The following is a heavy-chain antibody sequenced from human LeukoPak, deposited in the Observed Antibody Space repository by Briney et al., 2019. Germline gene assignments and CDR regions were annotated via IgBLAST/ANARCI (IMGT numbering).Heavy chain of an antibody. J-gene: IGHJ4*02. V-gene: IGHV4-4*09. CDR3: ARHSPCCVTDPTFDR. Sequence: SETLSLTCTVSDGIYYWSWIRQSPGKGLEWIGSIYTSGGAKYSPSLKSRVTMSVDASMRQLSLKLTSVTAEDTAIYYCARHSPCCVTDPTFDRWGQGTPVTVSS. CDR1: DGIYY. D-gene: IGHD3-9*01. CDR2: IYTSGGA.